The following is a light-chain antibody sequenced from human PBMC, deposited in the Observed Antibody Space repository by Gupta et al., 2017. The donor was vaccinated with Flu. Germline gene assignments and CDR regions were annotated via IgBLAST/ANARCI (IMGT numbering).Light chain of an antibody. CDR2: DVT. Sequence: SITITCAGTSSTVGADNYANWYQQKPGKAPKLVIYDVTDRSEGVSDRFSGSKSGNKTALTMSGLQAEDEGEYYCWSYTTRKKWVFGRGTMLTVL. J-gene: IGLJ2*01. CDR1: SSTVGADNY. CDR3: WSYTTRKKWV. V-gene: IGLV2-14*04.